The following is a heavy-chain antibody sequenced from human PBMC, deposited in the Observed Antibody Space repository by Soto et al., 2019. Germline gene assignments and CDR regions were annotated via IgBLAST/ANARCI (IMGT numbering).Heavy chain of an antibody. J-gene: IGHJ3*02. CDR2: ISSSGSTI. CDR1: GFTFSDYY. V-gene: IGHV3-11*01. Sequence: GGSLRLSCAASGFTFSDYYMSWIRQAPGKGLEWVSYISSSGSTIYYADSVKGRFTISRDNAKNSLYLQMNSLRAEDTAVYYCARWAPYSSGFYFEEGVDAFDIWGQVTIVTIS. D-gene: IGHD6-19*01. CDR3: ARWAPYSSGFYFEEGVDAFDI.